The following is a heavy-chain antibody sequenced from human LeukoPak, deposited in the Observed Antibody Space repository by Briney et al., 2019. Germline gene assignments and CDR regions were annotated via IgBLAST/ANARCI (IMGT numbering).Heavy chain of an antibody. D-gene: IGHD3-10*01. Sequence: SETLSLTCAVSAYSISSGYYWGWIRPPPGKGLECIGNLYHSGSIYYNPSLKSRVTTSVDTSNKQFSLRLNSATAADTAVYFCARRNYGIYFFDFWGQGTLVIGSS. CDR1: AYSISSGYY. CDR3: ARRNYGIYFFDF. J-gene: IGHJ4*02. V-gene: IGHV4-38-2*01. CDR2: LYHSGSI.